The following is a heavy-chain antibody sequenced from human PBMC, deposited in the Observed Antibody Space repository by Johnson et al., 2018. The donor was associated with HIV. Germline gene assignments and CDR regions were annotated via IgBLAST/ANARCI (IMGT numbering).Heavy chain of an antibody. D-gene: IGHD3-22*01. V-gene: IGHV3-30*03. Sequence: QVQLVESGGGLVQPGGSLRLSCAASGFTFKDYDMHWVRQAPGKGLEWVAIISYEGSRKYFADSAKGRFTISRDNSKNTLYLQMNSLRAEDTAVYYCARVSSGGAFDIWGQGTMVTVSS. CDR2: ISYEGSRK. J-gene: IGHJ3*02. CDR1: GFTFKDYD. CDR3: ARVSSGGAFDI.